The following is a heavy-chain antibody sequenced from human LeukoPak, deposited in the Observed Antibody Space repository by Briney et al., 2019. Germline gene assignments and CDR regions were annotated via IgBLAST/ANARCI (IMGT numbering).Heavy chain of an antibody. CDR2: INSDGSSA. J-gene: IGHJ5*02. V-gene: IGHV3-74*01. D-gene: IGHD6-13*01. CDR3: ARDRYSSSWYQAT. CDR1: GFTFSSYW. Sequence: GGSLRLSCAASGFTFSSYWMHWVRQAPGKGLVWVSRINSDGSSASYADSVKGRFTISRDNAKNTLYLQMNSLRAEDTAVYYCARDRYSSSWYQATWGQGTLVTVSS.